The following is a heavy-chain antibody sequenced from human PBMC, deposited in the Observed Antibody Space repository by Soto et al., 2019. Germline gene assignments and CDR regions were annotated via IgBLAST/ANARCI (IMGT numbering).Heavy chain of an antibody. J-gene: IGHJ4*02. CDR2: ISYDGSNK. D-gene: IGHD1-26*01. CDR1: GFTFSSYA. V-gene: IGHV3-30-3*01. Sequence: PGGSLSLSCAASGFTFSSYAMHWVRQAPGKGLEWVAVISYDGSNKYYADSVKGRFTISRDNSKNTLYLQMNSLRAEDTAVYYCARAPIVGASGEDFDYWGQGTLVTVSS. CDR3: ARAPIVGASGEDFDY.